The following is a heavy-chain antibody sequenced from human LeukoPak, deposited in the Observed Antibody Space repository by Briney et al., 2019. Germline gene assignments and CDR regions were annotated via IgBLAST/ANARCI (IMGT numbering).Heavy chain of an antibody. D-gene: IGHD5-24*01. Sequence: GGSLRLSCAASGIIMTKYWMTWVRQVPGKGLEWVATIKQDGSEKYYVDSVKGRFTISRDNSKNTLYLQMNSLRPEDTAVYYCARDAEMATTYYFDYWGQGTLVTVSS. CDR1: GIIMTKYW. J-gene: IGHJ4*02. CDR2: IKQDGSEK. CDR3: ARDAEMATTYYFDY. V-gene: IGHV3-7*01.